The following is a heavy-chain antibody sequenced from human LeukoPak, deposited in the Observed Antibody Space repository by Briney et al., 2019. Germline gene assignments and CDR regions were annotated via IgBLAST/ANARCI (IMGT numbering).Heavy chain of an antibody. J-gene: IGHJ4*02. Sequence: PGGSLRLSCAASGFTFSNYAMTWVRQAPGKGLEWVSTIGGSSGSTYYADSVKGRFTISRDNSKNTLYLQMNSLRAEDTAVYYCAKPSGSFSGWGQGTLVTVSS. D-gene: IGHD1-26*01. CDR2: IGGSSGST. CDR1: GFTFSNYA. CDR3: AKPSGSFSG. V-gene: IGHV3-23*01.